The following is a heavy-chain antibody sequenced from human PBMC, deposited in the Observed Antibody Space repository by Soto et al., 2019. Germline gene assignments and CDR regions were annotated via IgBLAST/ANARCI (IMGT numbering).Heavy chain of an antibody. CDR3: ARGINPYYDLLTGNWFDS. V-gene: IGHV1-2*02. D-gene: IGHD3-3*01. J-gene: IGHJ5*01. CDR1: GYTFTGYY. Sequence: QVQLVQSGAEVGKPGASVKVSCKTSGYTFTGYYLHWVRQGPGQGLEWMGWIKPHSGDTNYAPRFQGRVTMTSDASISTAYMELTGLSSCDSATYFFARGINPYYDLLTGNWFDSWGQGTLVTVSS. CDR2: IKPHSGDT.